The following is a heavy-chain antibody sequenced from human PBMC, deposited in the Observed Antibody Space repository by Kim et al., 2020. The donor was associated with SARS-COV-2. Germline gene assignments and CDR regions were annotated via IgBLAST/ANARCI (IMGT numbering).Heavy chain of an antibody. D-gene: IGHD1-26*01. V-gene: IGHV3-30*04. J-gene: IGHJ4*02. CDR2: ISYDGSNK. Sequence: GGSLRLSCAASGFTFSSYAMHWVRQAPGKGLEWVAVISYDGSNKYYADSVKGRFTISRDNSKNTLYLQMNSLRAEDTAVYYCARVVGGAPDYWGQGTLVTVSS. CDR3: ARVVGGAPDY. CDR1: GFTFSSYA.